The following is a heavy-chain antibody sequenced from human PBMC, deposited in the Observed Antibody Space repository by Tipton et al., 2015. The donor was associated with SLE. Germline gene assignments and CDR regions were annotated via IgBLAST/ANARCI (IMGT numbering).Heavy chain of an antibody. J-gene: IGHJ5*02. V-gene: IGHV4-39*07. CDR1: GGSISSSSYY. D-gene: IGHD2-21*01. Sequence: TLSLICTVSGGSISSSSYYWGWIRQPPGKGLEWIGSIYYSGSTYYNPSLKSRVTISVDTSKNQFSLKLTSVTAADTAIYYCVRGHPHIVVLIGGGWFDPWGQGTLVTVSS. CDR2: IYYSGST. CDR3: VRGHPHIVVLIGGGWFDP.